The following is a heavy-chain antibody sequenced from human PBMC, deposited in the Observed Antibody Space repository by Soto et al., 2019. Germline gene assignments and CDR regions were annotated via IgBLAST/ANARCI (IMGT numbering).Heavy chain of an antibody. V-gene: IGHV4-31*02. J-gene: IGHJ4*02. Sequence: SETLSLTCTVSGGSISSGGYYWSWIRQHPGKGPEWIGYIYYSGSTHYNPSLKSRVTISVDTSKNQFSLKLSSVTAADTAVYYCAREKYYYDSSGYSLFDYWGQGTLVTVSS. CDR2: IYYSGST. CDR3: AREKYYYDSSGYSLFDY. CDR1: GGSISSGGYY. D-gene: IGHD3-22*01.